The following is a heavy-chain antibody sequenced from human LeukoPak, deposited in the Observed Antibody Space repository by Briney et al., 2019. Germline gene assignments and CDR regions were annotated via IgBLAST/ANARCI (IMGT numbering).Heavy chain of an antibody. D-gene: IGHD3-10*02. CDR2: IKPDGSEE. V-gene: IGHV3-7*01. CDR3: AELGITMIGGV. J-gene: IGHJ6*04. CDR1: GFTFSNYW. Sequence: GGSLRLSCAASGFTFSNYWMNWVRQAPGKGLEWVANIKPDGSEEYYMDSVKGRFTISRDNAKNSLYLQMNSLRAEDTAVYYCAELGITMIGGVWGKGTTVTISS.